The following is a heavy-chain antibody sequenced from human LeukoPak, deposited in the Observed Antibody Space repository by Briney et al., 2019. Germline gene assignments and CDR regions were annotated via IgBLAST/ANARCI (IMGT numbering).Heavy chain of an antibody. V-gene: IGHV3-23*01. CDR1: GFTFSNYA. CDR3: AKEEGYSGYDFVPYYFDY. CDR2: LRGRGGGT. J-gene: IGHJ4*02. Sequence: GGSLRLSCAASGFTFSNYAMSWVRQAPGKGLEWVSTLRGRGGGTDYADSVKGCFTISRDTSKNTLYLQMNSLRAEDTAVYYCAKEEGYSGYDFVPYYFDYWGQGTLVTVSS. D-gene: IGHD5-12*01.